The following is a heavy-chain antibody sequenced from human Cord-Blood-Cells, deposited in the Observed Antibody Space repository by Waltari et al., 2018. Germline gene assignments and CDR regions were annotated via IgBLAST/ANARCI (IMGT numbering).Heavy chain of an antibody. CDR1: GFSLSTSGMC. CDR2: IDWDDDK. CDR3: ARTLDPSYCGGDCYDY. D-gene: IGHD2-21*01. Sequence: QVTLREYGPALVKPTQTLTLTCTFSGFSLSTSGMCVSWIRQPPGKALEWLALIDWDDDKYYSTSLKTRLTISKDTSKNQVVLTMTNMDPVDTATYYCARTLDPSYCGGDCYDYWGQGTLVTVSS. V-gene: IGHV2-70*01. J-gene: IGHJ4*02.